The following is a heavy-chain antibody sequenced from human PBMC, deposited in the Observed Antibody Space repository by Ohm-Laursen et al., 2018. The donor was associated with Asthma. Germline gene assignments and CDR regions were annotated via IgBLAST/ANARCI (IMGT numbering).Heavy chain of an antibody. CDR1: GGSISSRSYY. D-gene: IGHD3-22*01. J-gene: IGHJ4*02. V-gene: IGHV4-39*07. CDR3: SRGTFYYESTGYYFFDH. CDR2: IYYSAST. Sequence: SETLSLTCTVSGGSISSRSYYWGWIRQPPGKGLECIGSIYYSASTYSNPSLRSRVSISVDTPKNQFSLKLSPVTAADTAVYYCSRGTFYYESTGYYFFDHWGQGALVTVSS.